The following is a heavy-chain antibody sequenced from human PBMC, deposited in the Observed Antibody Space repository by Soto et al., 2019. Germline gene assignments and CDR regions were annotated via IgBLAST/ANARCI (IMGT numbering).Heavy chain of an antibody. Sequence: GGSLRLSCAASGFTFSSYWMSWVRQAPGKGLEWVANIKQDGSEKYYVESVKGRFTISRDNAKNSLYLQMNSLRAEDTAVYYCARWGDYCSSTSCLDYWGQGTLVTVSS. CDR1: GFTFSSYW. J-gene: IGHJ4*02. CDR3: ARWGDYCSSTSCLDY. CDR2: IKQDGSEK. D-gene: IGHD2-2*01. V-gene: IGHV3-7*01.